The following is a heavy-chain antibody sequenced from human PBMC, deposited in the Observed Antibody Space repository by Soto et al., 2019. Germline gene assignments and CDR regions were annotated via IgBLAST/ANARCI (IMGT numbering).Heavy chain of an antibody. J-gene: IGHJ4*01. Sequence: SGFTFSSYGMSWVRQSPGKGPEWVSTISSNGDNTHYAESVKGRFTISKDASRNTVHLHMNSLRAEDTATYSCVSWVSAHFDYWGHGTPVTVSS. CDR2: ISSNGDNT. D-gene: IGHD2-8*01. V-gene: IGHV3-23*01. CDR1: GFTFSSYG. CDR3: VSWVSAHFDY.